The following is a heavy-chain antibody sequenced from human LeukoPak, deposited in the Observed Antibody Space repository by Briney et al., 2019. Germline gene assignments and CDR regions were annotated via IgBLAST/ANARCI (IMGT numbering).Heavy chain of an antibody. CDR3: AKAYCGGDCYSRPRYFDY. Sequence: GGALRLSCAASGVTFSSYAMSGGRQAPGEGVGWGSAISGSGGSTYYADSVNGRFTISRDNSKNTLYLQMTSLRAEDTAVYYCAKAYCGGDCYSRPRYFDYWGQGTLVTVSS. J-gene: IGHJ4*02. D-gene: IGHD2-21*02. CDR2: ISGSGGST. V-gene: IGHV3-23*01. CDR1: GVTFSSYA.